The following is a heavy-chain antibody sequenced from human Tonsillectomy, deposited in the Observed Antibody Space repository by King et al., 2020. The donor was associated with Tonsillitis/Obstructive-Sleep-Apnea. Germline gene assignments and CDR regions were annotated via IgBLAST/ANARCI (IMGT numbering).Heavy chain of an antibody. CDR3: TLYDFWSGYHYYYMDV. Sequence: VQLVESGGGLIQPGGSLRLPWAASGFTVNNNHMSWGRQAPGKGLEGVAFIFCGGGTYYADSVKGRLTISSDNPMNTLYLEMNSLRAEDTAVYYCTLYDFWSGYHYYYMDVWGKGTTVTVSS. J-gene: IGHJ6*03. CDR2: IFCGGGT. V-gene: IGHV3-53*01. D-gene: IGHD3-3*01. CDR1: GFTVNNNH.